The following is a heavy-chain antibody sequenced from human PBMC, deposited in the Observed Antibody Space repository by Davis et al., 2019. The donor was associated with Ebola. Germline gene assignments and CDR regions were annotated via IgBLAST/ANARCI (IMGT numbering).Heavy chain of an antibody. Sequence: GESLKISCKGSGYSFTSYWIGWVRQMPGKGLEWMGIIYPGDSDTKYSPSFQGQVIMSVDKSKNTAYLQWNNLKASDTAIYYCTRDYNSRQSWFDPWGQGTRVIVSS. J-gene: IGHJ5*02. V-gene: IGHV5-51*01. CDR3: TRDYNSRQSWFDP. D-gene: IGHD4-11*01. CDR1: GYSFTSYW. CDR2: IYPGDSDT.